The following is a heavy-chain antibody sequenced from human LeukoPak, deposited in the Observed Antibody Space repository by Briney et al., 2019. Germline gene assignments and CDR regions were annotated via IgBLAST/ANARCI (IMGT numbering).Heavy chain of an antibody. V-gene: IGHV3-48*04. CDR1: GFAFSSYS. J-gene: IGHJ1*01. Sequence: PGGSLRLSCAASGFAFSSYSMNWVRQAPGRGLEWVSYISGSSSTIYYTDSVRGRFTISRVNAKNSLHLQMSSLRAEDTAVYYCATYSSLNRREFQFWGQGTLLTVSS. D-gene: IGHD3-22*01. CDR3: ATYSSLNRREFQF. CDR2: ISGSSSTI.